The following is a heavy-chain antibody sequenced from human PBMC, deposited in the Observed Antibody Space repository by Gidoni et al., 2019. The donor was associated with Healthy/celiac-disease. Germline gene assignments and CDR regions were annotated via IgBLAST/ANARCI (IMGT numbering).Heavy chain of an antibody. CDR2: ISYDGSNK. D-gene: IGHD2-15*01. Sequence: QVQLVESGGGVVQPGRSLRLSCAASGFTFSSYGMHWFRQAPGKGLEWVAVISYDGSNKYYADSVKGRFTISRDNSKNTLYLQMNSLRAEDTAVYYCAKDGYCSGGSCYAGDYYYYMDVWGKGTTVTVSS. CDR3: AKDGYCSGGSCYAGDYYYYMDV. V-gene: IGHV3-30*18. J-gene: IGHJ6*03. CDR1: GFTFSSYG.